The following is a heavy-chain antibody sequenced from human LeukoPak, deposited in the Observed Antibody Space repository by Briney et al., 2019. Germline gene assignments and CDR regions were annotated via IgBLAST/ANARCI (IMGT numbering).Heavy chain of an antibody. CDR2: VIPIFGTA. J-gene: IGHJ6*03. V-gene: IGHV1-69*15. CDR1: GGTFSSYA. D-gene: IGHD5/OR15-5a*01. Sequence: ASVKVSCKASGGTFSSYAISWVRQAPGHGLEWMGRVIPIFGTANYAQNFQGRVTITEDESTSTAYMELSSLRSEDTAVYYCARGRLSAYYYYMDVWGKGTTVTISS. CDR3: ARGRLSAYYYYMDV.